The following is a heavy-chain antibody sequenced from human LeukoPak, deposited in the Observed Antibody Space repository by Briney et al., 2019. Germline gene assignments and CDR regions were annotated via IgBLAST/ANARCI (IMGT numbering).Heavy chain of an antibody. Sequence: PGGSQRLSCAASGFNFTNYNMNWVRQAPGKGLEWVSSIHSSSGSIYYADSLKGRFTISRDNAKNSLYLQMNSLRAEDTAVYYCARDLAWDAFDIWGQGTMVTVSS. CDR2: IHSSSGSI. J-gene: IGHJ3*02. CDR3: ARDLAWDAFDI. CDR1: GFNFTNYN. V-gene: IGHV3-21*01.